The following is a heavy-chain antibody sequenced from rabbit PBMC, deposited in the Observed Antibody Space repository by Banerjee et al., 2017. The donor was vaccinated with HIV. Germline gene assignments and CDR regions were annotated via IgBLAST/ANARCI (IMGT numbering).Heavy chain of an antibody. CDR1: GFSFNFGYV. CDR3: ARAANNIGYCAGL. D-gene: IGHD1-1*01. Sequence: QEQLVESGGGLVQPEGSLTLTCTASGFSFNFGYVICWVRQAPGKGLEWIGCINSYTGRPVYATWAKGPFTISKTSSTTVTLQMTSLTVADTATYWCARAANNIGYCAGLWGQGTLVTVS. CDR2: INSYTGRP. V-gene: IGHV1S45*01. J-gene: IGHJ4*01.